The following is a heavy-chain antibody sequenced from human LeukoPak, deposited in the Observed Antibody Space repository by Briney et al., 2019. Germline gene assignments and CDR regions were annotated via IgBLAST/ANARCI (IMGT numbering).Heavy chain of an antibody. CDR1: GFTFSTYG. J-gene: IGHJ4*02. Sequence: GGSLRLSCAASGFTFSTYGMNRVRQAPGKGLEWVSGISIGGDYTYYADSVKGRFTISRDNSKNTLSLQMSNLRAEDTAIYYCAKLHSATITADFDHWGQGTLVTVSS. CDR2: ISIGGDYT. CDR3: AKLHSATITADFDH. D-gene: IGHD1-14*01. V-gene: IGHV3-23*01.